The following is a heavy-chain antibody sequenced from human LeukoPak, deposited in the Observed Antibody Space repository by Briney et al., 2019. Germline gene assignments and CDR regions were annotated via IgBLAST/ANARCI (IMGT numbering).Heavy chain of an antibody. J-gene: IGHJ3*02. V-gene: IGHV4-59*01. D-gene: IGHD6-13*01. CDR2: IYYSGST. CDR1: GGSISSYY. Sequence: SETLSLTCTVSGGSISSYYWSWIRQPPGKGLEWIGYIYYSGSTNYNPSLKSRVTISVDTSKNQFSLKLSSVTAADTAVYYCAREGSKGAFDIWGQGTMVTVSS. CDR3: AREGSKGAFDI.